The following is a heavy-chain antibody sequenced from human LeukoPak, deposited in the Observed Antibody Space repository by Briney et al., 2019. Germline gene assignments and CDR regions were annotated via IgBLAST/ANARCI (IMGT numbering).Heavy chain of an antibody. J-gene: IGHJ4*02. V-gene: IGHV4-34*01. CDR2: INHSGST. CDR1: GGSFSGYY. Sequence: SETLSLTCAVYGGSFSGYYWSWIRQPPGKGLEWIGEINHSGSTNYNPSLKSRVTTSVDTSKNQFSLKLSSVTAADTAVYYCARVWGWLQFYLFDYWGQGTLVTVSS. D-gene: IGHD5-24*01. CDR3: ARVWGWLQFYLFDY.